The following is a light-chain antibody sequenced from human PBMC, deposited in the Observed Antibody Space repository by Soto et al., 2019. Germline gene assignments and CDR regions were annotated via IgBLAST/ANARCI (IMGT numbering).Light chain of an antibody. Sequence: EIVMTQSPATLSVSPGERATLSCRASQSVRRNLAWYQQKPGQAPRLLIYGASTSATDIAARISGSGSGTEFTLTIGSLQSEDFAVYYCQQYNKWPLTFGGGTKVEIK. CDR3: QQYNKWPLT. CDR1: QSVRRN. V-gene: IGKV3-15*01. J-gene: IGKJ4*01. CDR2: GAS.